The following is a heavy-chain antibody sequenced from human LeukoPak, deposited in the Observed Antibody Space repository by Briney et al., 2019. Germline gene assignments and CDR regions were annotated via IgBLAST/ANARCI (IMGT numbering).Heavy chain of an antibody. CDR3: AKARRDGYNSWGIFDY. CDR2: ISWNSGSI. J-gene: IGHJ4*02. D-gene: IGHD5-24*01. Sequence: GGSLRLSRAASGFTFDDYAMHWVRQAPGKGLEWVSGISWNSGSIVYADSVKGRFTISRDNAKNSLYLQMNSLRAEDTALYYCAKARRDGYNSWGIFDYWGQGTLVTVSS. V-gene: IGHV3-9*01. CDR1: GFTFDDYA.